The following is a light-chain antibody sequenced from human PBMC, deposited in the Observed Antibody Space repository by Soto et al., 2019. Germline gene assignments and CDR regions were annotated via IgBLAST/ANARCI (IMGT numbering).Light chain of an antibody. CDR1: SSDIGAYDY. J-gene: IGLJ1*01. V-gene: IGLV1-51*01. Sequence: QSVLTQPASLSGAPGQSITISCTGTSSDIGAYDYVSWFQQHPGKAPKLLIYDDNKRPSGIPDRFSGSKSGTSATLGITGFQTGDEADYYCGSWDSSLSAYVFGTGTKLTVL. CDR3: GSWDSSLSAYV. CDR2: DDN.